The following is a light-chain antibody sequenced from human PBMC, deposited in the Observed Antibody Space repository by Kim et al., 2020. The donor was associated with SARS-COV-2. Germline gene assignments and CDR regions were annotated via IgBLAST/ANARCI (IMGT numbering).Light chain of an antibody. CDR1: SLRSYY. Sequence: ALGQTVRITCQGDSLRSYYASWYQQKPGQAPVLVIYGKNNRPSGIPDRFSGSSSGNTASLTITGAQAEDEADYYCNSRDSSGNHLPFGGGTQLTVL. J-gene: IGLJ3*02. CDR3: NSRDSSGNHLP. CDR2: GKN. V-gene: IGLV3-19*01.